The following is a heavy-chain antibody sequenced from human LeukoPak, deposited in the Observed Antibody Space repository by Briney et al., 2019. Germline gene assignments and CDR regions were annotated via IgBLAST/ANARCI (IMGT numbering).Heavy chain of an antibody. Sequence: SETLSLTCAVSGGSISCSAWCSWVRQPPGKGLEWIGEAYHSGSTNYNSFLESRVTISVDKSKNQFSLKLTSATAADTAVYYCARDLGSSWFEPLDYWGQGILVIVSS. CDR1: GGSISCSAW. J-gene: IGHJ4*02. CDR3: ARDLGSSWFEPLDY. CDR2: AYHSGST. D-gene: IGHD6-13*01. V-gene: IGHV4-4*02.